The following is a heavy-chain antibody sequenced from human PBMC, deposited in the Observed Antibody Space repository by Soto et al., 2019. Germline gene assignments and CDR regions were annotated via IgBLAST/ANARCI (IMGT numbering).Heavy chain of an antibody. J-gene: IGHJ6*03. CDR2: IYYSGST. V-gene: IGHV4-31*03. D-gene: IGHD1-20*01. CDR1: GGSISSGGYY. CDR3: ARGGMYNWNLYRDYYYYYMDV. Sequence: PSETLSLTCTVSGGSISSGGYYWSWIRQHPGKGLEWIGYIYYSGSTYYNPSLKSRVTISVDTSKNQFSLKLSSVTAADTAVYYCARGGMYNWNLYRDYYYYYMDVWGKGTTVTVSS.